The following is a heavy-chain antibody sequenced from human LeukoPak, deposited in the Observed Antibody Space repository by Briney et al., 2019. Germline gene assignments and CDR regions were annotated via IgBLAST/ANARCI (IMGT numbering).Heavy chain of an antibody. CDR1: GGALTSYA. CDR2: INPVFGTT. J-gene: IGHJ1*01. CDR3: ARERGKGWYPY. D-gene: IGHD2-15*01. Sequence: ASVKVSCKAPGGALTSYAIDWVRQAPGQGLEWMGGINPVFGTTNYAQKFQGRLTFTADTSTSTVYMDLSSLRSEDTAIYFCARERGKGWYPYWGQGTLVTVSS. V-gene: IGHV1-69*06.